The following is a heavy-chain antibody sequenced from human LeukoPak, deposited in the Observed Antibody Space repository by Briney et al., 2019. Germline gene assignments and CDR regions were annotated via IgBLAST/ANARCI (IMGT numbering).Heavy chain of an antibody. CDR3: ARRSPGYSYGY. J-gene: IGHJ4*02. CDR1: SGSISSGNYY. V-gene: IGHV4-39*02. D-gene: IGHD5-18*01. Sequence: SETLSLTCTVSSGSISSGNYYWGWIRQPPGKGLEWIGGIYYSGNTYFNPSLKSRVTISVDTSKNHFSLKLTSVTAADTAVYYCARRSPGYSYGYWGQGTLVTVSS. CDR2: IYYSGNT.